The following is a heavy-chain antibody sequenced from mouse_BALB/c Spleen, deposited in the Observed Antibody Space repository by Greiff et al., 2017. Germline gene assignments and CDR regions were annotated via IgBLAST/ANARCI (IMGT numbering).Heavy chain of an antibody. CDR3: ARDYYGSSYWYFDV. V-gene: IGHV3-5*02. D-gene: IGHD1-1*01. CDR1: GISITTGNYR. Sequence: EVKVEESGPGLVKPSQTVSLTCTVTGISITTGNYRWSWIRQFPGNKLEWIGYIYYSGTITYNPSLTSRTTITRDTSKNQFFLEMNSLTAEDTATYYCARDYYGSSYWYFDVWGAGTTVTVSS. J-gene: IGHJ1*01. CDR2: IYYSGTI.